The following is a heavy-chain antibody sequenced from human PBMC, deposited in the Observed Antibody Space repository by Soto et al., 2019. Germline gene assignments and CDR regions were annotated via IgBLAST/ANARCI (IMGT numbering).Heavy chain of an antibody. CDR2: IIPIFGTA. V-gene: IGHV1-69*01. D-gene: IGHD2-2*02. CDR3: ARGGRIVVVPAAIVNGMDV. J-gene: IGHJ6*02. Sequence: QVQLVQSGAEVKKPGSSVKVSCKASGGTFSSYAISWVRQAPGQGLEWMGGIIPIFGTANYAQKFQGRVTITADESTSTAYLELSSLRSEETAVYYCARGGRIVVVPAAIVNGMDVWGQGTTVTVSS. CDR1: GGTFSSYA.